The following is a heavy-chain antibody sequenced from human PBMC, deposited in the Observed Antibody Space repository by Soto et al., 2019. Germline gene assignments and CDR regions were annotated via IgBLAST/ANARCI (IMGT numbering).Heavy chain of an antibody. CDR2: INAGNGNT. CDR1: GYTVTSYA. Sequence: ASVKVSCKASGYTVTSYAMHWVRQAPGQRLEWMGWINAGNGNTKYSQKFQGRVTITRDTSASTAYMELSSLRSEDTAVYYCAREGAAGYCSSTSCSHYYYGMDVWGQGTPVTVSS. CDR3: AREGAAGYCSSTSCSHYYYGMDV. D-gene: IGHD2-2*01. J-gene: IGHJ6*02. V-gene: IGHV1-3*01.